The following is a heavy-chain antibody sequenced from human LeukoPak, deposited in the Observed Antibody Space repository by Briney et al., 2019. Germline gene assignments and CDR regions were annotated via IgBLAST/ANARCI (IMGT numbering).Heavy chain of an antibody. Sequence: GGSLRLSCVASGFTLRNYAMTWVRQAPGKGLEWVSANSGSDGSTYYADSVRGRFTISRDNSKNTLFLQMNNLRADDTAIYYCAEGGYDSSGYYYLPYFDYWGQGTLVTVSS. CDR3: AEGGYDSSGYYYLPYFDY. CDR1: GFTLRNYA. V-gene: IGHV3-23*01. CDR2: NSGSDGST. J-gene: IGHJ4*02. D-gene: IGHD3-22*01.